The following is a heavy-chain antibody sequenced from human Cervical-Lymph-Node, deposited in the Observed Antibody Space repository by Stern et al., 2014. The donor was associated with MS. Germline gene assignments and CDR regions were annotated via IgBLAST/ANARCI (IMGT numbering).Heavy chain of an antibody. CDR3: ARDQYDSGSYYNVH. D-gene: IGHD3-10*01. V-gene: IGHV3-53*01. J-gene: IGHJ4*02. Sequence: VQLVESGGGLIQPGGSLRLSCAASGFTVSSHYMSWVRQAPGKGLEWVSVIYSGGSTYYADSVNGRLTLSPESSTGITSIPNDSLRAEDTAVYYCARDQYDSGSYYNVHWGQGTLVTVSS. CDR1: GFTVSSHY. CDR2: IYSGGST.